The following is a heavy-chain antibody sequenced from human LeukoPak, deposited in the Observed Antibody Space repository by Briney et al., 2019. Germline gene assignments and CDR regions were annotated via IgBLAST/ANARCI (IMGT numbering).Heavy chain of an antibody. CDR2: IKQDGSQK. CDR1: GFTFSRYW. D-gene: IGHD6-6*01. CDR3: ARESFAARWD. V-gene: IGHV3-7*01. J-gene: IGHJ4*02. Sequence: GWSLRLSCAASGFTFSRYWMSWVPQPPAKGLEWVANIKQDGSQKSYVDSVKGRFTISRDNANNLLYLQMNSLRAEDTAVYYCARESFAARWDWGQGTLVTVSS.